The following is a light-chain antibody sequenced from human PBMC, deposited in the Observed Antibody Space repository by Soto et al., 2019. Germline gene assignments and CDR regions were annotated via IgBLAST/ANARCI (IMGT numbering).Light chain of an antibody. Sequence: DIQMTQSPSTLSASVGDRVSITCRSSQSISNWLALYQQIPGKASKLLIYDASSLESGVPSRFSGSGSGTEFTLTISILQPDDFATYYCQQYYNYPWTFGQGTKVDIK. J-gene: IGKJ1*01. CDR3: QQYYNYPWT. V-gene: IGKV1-5*01. CDR2: DAS. CDR1: QSISNW.